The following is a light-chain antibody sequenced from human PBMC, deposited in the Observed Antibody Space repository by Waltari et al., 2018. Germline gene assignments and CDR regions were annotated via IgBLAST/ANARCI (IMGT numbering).Light chain of an antibody. Sequence: NFMLTQPHSVSESPMKTVTISCTRSSGNIASNFVQWYQQRPGSAPTTVIYEDDQRPSGVPDRFSGSIDTSSNSASLTISGLKTDDEADYYCQSFDMSNWVFSGGTKLTVL. CDR2: EDD. CDR3: QSFDMSNWV. J-gene: IGLJ3*02. CDR1: SGNIASNF. V-gene: IGLV6-57*04.